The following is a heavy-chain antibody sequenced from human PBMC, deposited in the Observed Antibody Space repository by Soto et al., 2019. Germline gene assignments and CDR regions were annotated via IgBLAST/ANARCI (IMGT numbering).Heavy chain of an antibody. J-gene: IGHJ4*02. V-gene: IGHV4-30-4*01. D-gene: IGHD4-17*01. CDR1: GDSISSGDYH. Sequence: QVQLQESGPGLVKPSQTLSLTCTVSGDSISSGDYHWNWIRQPPGKALECIGHIYYSGNTYYNPSLQRRLTISVDTSKNQFSLRLSSVTAADTAVYYCAMTTVTADLRYWGQGTLVTVSS. CDR3: AMTTVTADLRY. CDR2: IYYSGNT.